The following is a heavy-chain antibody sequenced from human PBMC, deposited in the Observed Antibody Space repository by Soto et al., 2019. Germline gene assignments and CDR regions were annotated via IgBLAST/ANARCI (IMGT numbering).Heavy chain of an antibody. Sequence: GESLRISCKGSGYRFTSYWIGWVGQMAGKGLEWMGTIYPGDSDTRYSPSFQGQVTISADKSISTAYLQWSSLKASDTAMYYCARTYSYGYGYYYYGMDVWGQGTTVTVSS. V-gene: IGHV5-51*01. CDR2: IYPGDSDT. CDR3: ARTYSYGYGYYYYGMDV. CDR1: GYRFTSYW. J-gene: IGHJ6*02. D-gene: IGHD5-18*01.